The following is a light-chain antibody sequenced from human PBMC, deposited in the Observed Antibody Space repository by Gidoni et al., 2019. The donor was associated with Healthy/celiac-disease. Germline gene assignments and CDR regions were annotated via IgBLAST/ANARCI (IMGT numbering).Light chain of an antibody. Sequence: QSAVTQPPSESGAPGQSVTISCTGTSRDVVGYNYVPWYQQHPVKAPKRMIYEVSQRPSGVPNRFSGSKSGNTASLTVSWLQAEDEADSYCSSYAGSNNVVFGGGTKLXV. CDR1: SRDVVGYNY. J-gene: IGLJ2*01. CDR3: SSYAGSNNVV. CDR2: EVS. V-gene: IGLV2-8*01.